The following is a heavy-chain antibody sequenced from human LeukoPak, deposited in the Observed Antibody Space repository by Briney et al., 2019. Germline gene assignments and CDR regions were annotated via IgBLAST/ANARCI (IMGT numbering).Heavy chain of an antibody. D-gene: IGHD2-15*01. J-gene: IGHJ4*02. V-gene: IGHV7-4-1*02. Sequence: ASVKVSCTASGYTFTSYAMNWVRQAPGQGLEWMGWINTNTGNPTYAQGFTGRFVFSLDTSVSTAYLQISSLKAEDTAVYYCARKTYCSGGSCYRTKEDQFDYWGQGTLVTVSS. CDR3: ARKTYCSGGSCYRTKEDQFDY. CDR2: INTNTGNP. CDR1: GYTFTSYA.